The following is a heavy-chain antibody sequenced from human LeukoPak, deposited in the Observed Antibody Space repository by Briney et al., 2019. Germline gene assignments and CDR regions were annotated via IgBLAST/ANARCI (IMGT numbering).Heavy chain of an antibody. V-gene: IGHV1-2*02. D-gene: IGHD2-2*01. Sequence: GASVKVSCKASGYTFTGYYMHWVRQAPEQGLEWMGWINPNSGGTNYAQKFQGRVTMTRDTSISTAYMELSRLRSDDTAIYYCARDVGEYCSSVSCYASDYWGQGTLVTVSS. CDR1: GYTFTGYY. CDR2: INPNSGGT. CDR3: ARDVGEYCSSVSCYASDY. J-gene: IGHJ4*02.